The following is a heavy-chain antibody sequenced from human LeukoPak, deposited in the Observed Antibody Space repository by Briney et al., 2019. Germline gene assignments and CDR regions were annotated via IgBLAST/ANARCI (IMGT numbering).Heavy chain of an antibody. Sequence: ASVKVSCKASGYTFTSYDINWVRQATGQGLEWMGWMNPNSGNTGYAQKFQGRVTITRNTSISTAYMELSSLRSEDTAVYYCARLMERLPTFDYWGQGTLVTVSS. J-gene: IGHJ4*02. CDR3: ARLMERLPTFDY. CDR2: MNPNSGNT. D-gene: IGHD1-1*01. V-gene: IGHV1-8*03. CDR1: GYTFTSYD.